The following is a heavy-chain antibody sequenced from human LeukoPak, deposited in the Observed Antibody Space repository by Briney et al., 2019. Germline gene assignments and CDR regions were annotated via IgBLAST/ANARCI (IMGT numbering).Heavy chain of an antibody. CDR2: ISSSGGCT. J-gene: IGHJ4*02. CDR3: AKAGVGATVFDY. D-gene: IGHD1-26*01. Sequence: PGGSLRLSCAASGFILSSYAMSWVRQAPGKGLEWVSAISSSGGCTNYADSVKGRFTISRDNLKNTLYLQMNSLRAEDTAVYYCAKAGVGATVFDYWGQGTLVTVSS. CDR1: GFILSSYA. V-gene: IGHV3-23*01.